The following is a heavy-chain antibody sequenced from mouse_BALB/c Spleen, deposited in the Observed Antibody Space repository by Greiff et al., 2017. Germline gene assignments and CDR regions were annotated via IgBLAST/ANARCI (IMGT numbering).Heavy chain of an antibody. J-gene: IGHJ1*01. CDR1: GYTFTSYW. CDR2: IYPGNSDT. CDR3: TRSYYGSSYGWYFDV. D-gene: IGHD1-1*01. V-gene: IGHV1-5*01. Sequence: VQLQQSGTVLARPGASVKMSCKASGYTFTSYWMHWVKQRPGQGLEWIGAIYPGNSDTSYNQKFKGKAKLTAVTSTSTAYMELSSLTNEDSAVYYCTRSYYGSSYGWYFDVWGAGTTVTVSS.